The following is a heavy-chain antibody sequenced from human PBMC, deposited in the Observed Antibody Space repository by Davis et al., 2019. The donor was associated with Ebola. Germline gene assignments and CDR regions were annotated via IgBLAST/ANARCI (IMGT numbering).Heavy chain of an antibody. CDR3: ARDFDRVRE. Sequence: GESLKISCAASGFTFSTYWIHWVRQAPGKELMWVSRISPDGGRTGYADSVKGRFTISRDNAKNTLYLQMNSLQVEDTAIYYCARDFDRVREWGQGTLVTVSS. V-gene: IGHV3-74*01. CDR1: GFTFSTYW. D-gene: IGHD3-22*01. CDR2: ISPDGGRT. J-gene: IGHJ4*02.